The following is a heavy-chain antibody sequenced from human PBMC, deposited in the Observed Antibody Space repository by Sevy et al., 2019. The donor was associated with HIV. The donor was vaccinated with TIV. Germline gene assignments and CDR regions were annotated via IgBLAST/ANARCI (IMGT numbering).Heavy chain of an antibody. V-gene: IGHV3-48*03. CDR3: TRDLPPSATTVAHFDY. CDR1: GFTFSSFE. Sequence: GGSLRLSCAASGFTFSSFEMNWVRQAPGKGLEWVSYISSSGNTISYSDSVKGRFTISRDNAKKSLYLQMNSLRVEDTAIYYCTRDLPPSATTVAHFDYSGQGTLVTVSS. D-gene: IGHD4-17*01. CDR2: ISSSGNTI. J-gene: IGHJ4*02.